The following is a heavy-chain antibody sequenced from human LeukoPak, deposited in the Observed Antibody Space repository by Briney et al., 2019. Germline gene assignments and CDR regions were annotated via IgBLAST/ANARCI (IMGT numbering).Heavy chain of an antibody. V-gene: IGHV3-23*01. Sequence: GGSLRLSCAASGFTFSSYAMSWVRQAPGKGLEWVYTVTNSGGATYYADSVKGRFTISRDNSKNTLSLQMNSLRAEDTAVYYCARLAVCGGDCFSGGVDFDYWGQGTLVTVSS. D-gene: IGHD2-21*02. CDR2: VTNSGGAT. CDR3: ARLAVCGGDCFSGGVDFDY. J-gene: IGHJ4*02. CDR1: GFTFSSYA.